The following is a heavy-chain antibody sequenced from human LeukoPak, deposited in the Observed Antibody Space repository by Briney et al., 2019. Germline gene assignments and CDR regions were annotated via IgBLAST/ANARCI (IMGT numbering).Heavy chain of an antibody. Sequence: PSETLSLTCAVYGGSFSGYYWSWIRQPPGKGLEWIGEINHSGSTNYNPSLKSRVTISVDTSKNQFSLKLSSVTAADTAVYYCARCGLDIVVVPAAIPEGWFDPWGQGTLVTVSS. CDR3: ARCGLDIVVVPAAIPEGWFDP. J-gene: IGHJ5*02. CDR1: GGSFSGYY. CDR2: INHSGST. D-gene: IGHD2-2*02. V-gene: IGHV4-34*01.